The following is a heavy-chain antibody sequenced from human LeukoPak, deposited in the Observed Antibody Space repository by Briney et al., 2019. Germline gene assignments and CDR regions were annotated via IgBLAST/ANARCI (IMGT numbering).Heavy chain of an antibody. CDR1: GFTVSSNY. V-gene: IGHV3-53*01. CDR2: IYSGGST. Sequence: PGGSLRLSCAASGFTVSSNYMSWVRQAPGKGLEWVSVIYSGGSTYYADSVKGRFTISRDYSKNTLYLQMNSLRAEDTAVYYCASGIAAALFDYWGQGTLVTVSS. J-gene: IGHJ4*02. CDR3: ASGIAAALFDY. D-gene: IGHD6-13*01.